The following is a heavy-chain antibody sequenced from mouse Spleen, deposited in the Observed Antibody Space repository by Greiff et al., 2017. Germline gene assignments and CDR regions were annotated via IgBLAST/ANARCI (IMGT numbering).Heavy chain of an antibody. CDR2: ISSGGSYT. CDR1: GFTFSSYA. D-gene: IGHD1-1*01. CDR3: ARGPFITTVVGPFDY. J-gene: IGHJ2*01. Sequence: DVHLVESGGGLVKPGGSLKLSCAASGFTFSSYAMSWVRQTPEKRLEWVATISSGGSYTYYPDSVKGRFTISRDNAKNTLYLQMSSLRSEDTAMYYCARGPFITTVVGPFDYWGQGTTLTVSS. V-gene: IGHV5-9-3*01.